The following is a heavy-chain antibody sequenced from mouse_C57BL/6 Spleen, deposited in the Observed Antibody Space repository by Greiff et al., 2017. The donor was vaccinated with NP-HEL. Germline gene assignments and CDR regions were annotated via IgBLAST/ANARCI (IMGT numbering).Heavy chain of an antibody. CDR3: PPGFAY. CDR1: GYTFTDYE. J-gene: IGHJ3*01. CDR2: IDPETGGT. Sequence: QVQLKQSGAELVRPGASVTLSCKASGYTFTDYEMHWVKQTPVHGLEWIGAIDPETGGTAYNQKFKGKAILTADKSSSTAYMELRSLTSEDSAVYYCPPGFAYWGQGTLVTVSA. V-gene: IGHV1-15*01.